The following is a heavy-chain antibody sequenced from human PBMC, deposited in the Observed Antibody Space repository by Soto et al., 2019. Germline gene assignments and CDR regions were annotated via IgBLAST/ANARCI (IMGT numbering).Heavy chain of an antibody. D-gene: IGHD2-2*01. J-gene: IGHJ6*02. V-gene: IGHV1-3*01. CDR2: INAGNGNT. Sequence: SGKGSCEAAGYSFTSYSIYWWRQAPVQRLEWMGWINAGNGNTKYSQKLQGRVTFTGDTSASTAHMELSSLRSEDTAVYFCARGVENIVVVLDVFGYYGMDVWGQGTTVTVSS. CDR3: ARGVENIVVVLDVFGYYGMDV. CDR1: GYSFTSYS.